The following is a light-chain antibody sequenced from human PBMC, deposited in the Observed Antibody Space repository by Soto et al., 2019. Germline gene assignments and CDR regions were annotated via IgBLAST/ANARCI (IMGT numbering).Light chain of an antibody. J-gene: IGLJ2*01. CDR2: EVS. CDR1: SSDVGGYNY. Sequence: QSALTQPASVSGSPGQSITISCTGTSSDVGGYNYVSWYQQHPGKAPKLMIYEVSNRPSGVPDRFSASTSGITASLTVSGLQPEDEAAYYCSSYTDTDNFVIFGGGTKLTVL. V-gene: IGLV2-8*01. CDR3: SSYTDTDNFVI.